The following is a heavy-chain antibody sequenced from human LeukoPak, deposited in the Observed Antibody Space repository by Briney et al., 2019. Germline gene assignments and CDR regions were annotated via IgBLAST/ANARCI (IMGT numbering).Heavy chain of an antibody. CDR1: GGSFSGYY. CDR2: INHSGST. Sequence: SETLSLTCAVYGGSFSGYYWSWIRQPPGKGLEWIGEINHSGSTNYNPSLKSRVTISVDTSKNQFSLKLSSVTAADTAVYYCARGFPRYYDTLTGYSHHDAFDFWGQGTMVTVSS. V-gene: IGHV4-34*01. CDR3: ARGFPRYYDTLTGYSHHDAFDF. J-gene: IGHJ3*01. D-gene: IGHD3-9*01.